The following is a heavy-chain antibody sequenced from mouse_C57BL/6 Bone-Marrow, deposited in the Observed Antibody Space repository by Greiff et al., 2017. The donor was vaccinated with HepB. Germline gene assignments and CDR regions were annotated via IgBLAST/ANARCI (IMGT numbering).Heavy chain of an antibody. Sequence: DVKLVESGGDLVKPGGSLKLSCAASGFTFSSYGMSWVRQTPDKRLEWVATISSGGSYTYYPDSVKGRFTISRDNAKNTLYLQMSSLKSEDTAMYYCARRNYYGSSYENYAMDYWGQGTSVTVSS. V-gene: IGHV5-6*02. D-gene: IGHD1-1*01. CDR3: ARRNYYGSSYENYAMDY. CDR2: ISSGGSYT. CDR1: GFTFSSYG. J-gene: IGHJ4*01.